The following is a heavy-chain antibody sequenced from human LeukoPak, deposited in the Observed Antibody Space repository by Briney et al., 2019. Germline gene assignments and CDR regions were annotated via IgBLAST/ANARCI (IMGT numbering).Heavy chain of an antibody. CDR1: GYTFTGYY. D-gene: IGHD6-25*01. CDR2: INPNSGGT. CDR3: ARVKEGSGWYFDY. Sequence: ASVKVSCKASGYTFTGYYMHWVRQAPGQGLEWMGWINPNSGGTNYAQKFQGRVTMTRDTSISTAYMELSRLRSDDTAVYYCARVKEGSGWYFDYWGQGTLVTVSS. V-gene: IGHV1-2*02. J-gene: IGHJ4*02.